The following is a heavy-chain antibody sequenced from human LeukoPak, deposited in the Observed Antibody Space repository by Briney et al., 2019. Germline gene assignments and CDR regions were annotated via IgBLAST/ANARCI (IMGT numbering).Heavy chain of an antibody. CDR3: AKDRYYGSGSPTHFDY. V-gene: IGHV3-33*06. D-gene: IGHD3-10*01. CDR1: GFTFSSYG. J-gene: IGHJ4*02. Sequence: GGSLRLSCAASGFTFSSYGMHWVRQAPGKGLEWVAVIWYDGSNKYYADSVKGRFTISRDNSKNTLYLQMNSLRAEDTAVYYCAKDRYYGSGSPTHFDYWGQGTLVTVSS. CDR2: IWYDGSNK.